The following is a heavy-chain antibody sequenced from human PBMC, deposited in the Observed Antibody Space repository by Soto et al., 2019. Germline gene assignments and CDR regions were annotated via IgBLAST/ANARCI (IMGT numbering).Heavy chain of an antibody. CDR2: ISVYNGNT. CDR3: ARAPKGKGTVVTRYAFDS. V-gene: IGHV1-18*04. Sequence: QVQLVQSGAEVKKPGASVKVSCKASGYAFTSYGISWVRQAPGQGLEWMGGISVYNGNTNYAQKLQGRGTVTTDTTQSNAYKEQRSRRHDDTAVYYCARAPKGKGTVVTRYAFDSWGQGTMVTVSS. CDR1: GYAFTSYG. D-gene: IGHD2-21*02. J-gene: IGHJ3*02.